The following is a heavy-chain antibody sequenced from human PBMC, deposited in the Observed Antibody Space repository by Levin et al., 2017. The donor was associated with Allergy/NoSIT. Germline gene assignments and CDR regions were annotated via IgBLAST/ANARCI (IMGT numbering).Heavy chain of an antibody. CDR1: GFSFTSAW. Sequence: GGSLRLSCAASGFSFTSAWMNWVRQAPGKGLEWVGRIKSKTDGETTDYAAPVKGRFSLSRDDSKNTLYLQMNSLKTEDTAVYYCTTEAGGSGWCWGQGTLVTVSS. V-gene: IGHV3-15*01. J-gene: IGHJ4*02. CDR2: IKSKTDGETT. D-gene: IGHD6-19*01. CDR3: TTEAGGSGWC.